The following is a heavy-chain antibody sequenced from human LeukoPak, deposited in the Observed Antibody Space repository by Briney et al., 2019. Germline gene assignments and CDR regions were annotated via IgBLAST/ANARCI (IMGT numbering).Heavy chain of an antibody. D-gene: IGHD2-15*01. Sequence: ASVKVSCKASGYTFTGYYMHWVRQAPGQGLEWMGWINPNSGGTNYAQKFQGRVTMTRDTSISTAYMELSRLRPDDTAVYYCARSYCSGGSCYSLFDYWGQGTLVTVSS. CDR3: ARSYCSGGSCYSLFDY. J-gene: IGHJ4*02. CDR1: GYTFTGYY. V-gene: IGHV1-2*02. CDR2: INPNSGGT.